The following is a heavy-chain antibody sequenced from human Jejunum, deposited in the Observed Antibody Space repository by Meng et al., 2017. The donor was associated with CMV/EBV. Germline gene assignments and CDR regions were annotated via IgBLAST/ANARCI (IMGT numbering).Heavy chain of an antibody. D-gene: IGHD3-16*01. CDR2: ISPYNGNT. Sequence: LVQSGSELEKPGAYVKVSCKASDYPFYTHAISWVRQAPGQGLEWMGWISPYNGNTKYAQNLQGRVTLTTDISTSTAYMELRSLRSDDTAVYYCARKLRGGGWFDPWGQGTLVTVSS. J-gene: IGHJ5*02. CDR3: ARKLRGGGWFDP. V-gene: IGHV1-18*01. CDR1: DYPFYTHA.